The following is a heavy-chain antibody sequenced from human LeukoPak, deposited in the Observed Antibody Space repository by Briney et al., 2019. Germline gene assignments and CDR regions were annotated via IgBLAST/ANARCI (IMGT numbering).Heavy chain of an antibody. Sequence: PSETLSLTCTVSGGSISSSSYYWGWIRQPPGKGLEWIGRIYYSGSTYYNPSPKSRVTISVDTSKNQFSLKLSSVTAADTAVYYCAIGGDSSSSSIDYWGQGTLVTVSS. D-gene: IGHD6-6*01. V-gene: IGHV4-39*01. J-gene: IGHJ4*02. CDR1: GGSISSSSYY. CDR2: IYYSGST. CDR3: AIGGDSSSSSIDY.